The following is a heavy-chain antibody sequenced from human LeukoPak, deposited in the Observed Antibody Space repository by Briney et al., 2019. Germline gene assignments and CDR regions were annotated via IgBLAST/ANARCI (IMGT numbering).Heavy chain of an antibody. CDR1: GFTFSSYA. D-gene: IGHD4-17*01. CDR2: ISGSSNT. V-gene: IGHV3-23*01. Sequence: GGSLRLSCAASGFTFSSYAMSLVRQAPGKGLEWVSSISGSSNTYYTDSVKGRFTISRDNSENTLYLQMNSLRAEDTAVYYCARATMTFDYWGQGTLVTVSS. CDR3: ARATMTFDY. J-gene: IGHJ4*02.